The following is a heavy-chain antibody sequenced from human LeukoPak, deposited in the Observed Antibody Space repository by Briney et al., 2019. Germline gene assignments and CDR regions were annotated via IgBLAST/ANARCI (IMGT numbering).Heavy chain of an antibody. CDR3: ARAGIDYYYGMDV. CDR1: GGSISSSSYY. CDR2: INHSGST. V-gene: IGHV4-39*07. Sequence: SETLSLTCTVSGGSISSSSYYWGWIRQPPGKGLEWIGEINHSGSTNYNPSLKSRVTISVDTSKNQFSLKLSSVTAADTALYYCARAGIDYYYGMDVWGQGTTVTVSS. D-gene: IGHD2-21*01. J-gene: IGHJ6*02.